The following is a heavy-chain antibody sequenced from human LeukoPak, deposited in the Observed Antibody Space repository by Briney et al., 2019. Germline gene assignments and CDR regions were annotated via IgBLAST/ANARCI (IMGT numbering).Heavy chain of an antibody. CDR1: GDSISSYY. CDR2: IYYSGNT. V-gene: IGHV4-59*01. J-gene: IGHJ4*02. D-gene: IGHD4-17*01. CDR3: ARAKYGDFVDS. Sequence: KPSETLSLTCTVSGDSISSYYWSGIRQPPGKGLEWIGHIYYSGNTNYNPSLKSRVTISIDTSKNQFSLKVSSVTAADTAVYYCARAKYGDFVDSWGQGTQVTVSS.